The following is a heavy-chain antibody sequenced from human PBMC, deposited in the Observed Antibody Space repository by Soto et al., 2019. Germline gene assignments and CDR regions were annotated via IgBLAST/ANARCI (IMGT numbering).Heavy chain of an antibody. V-gene: IGHV4-30-4*01. D-gene: IGHD2-15*01. CDR1: GGSISSGNYY. Sequence: QVQLQESGPGLVKPSQTLSLTCTVSGGSISSGNYYWSWIRQPPGKGLEWIGFISYSGSTYYSVSLKSRVTISVDTSKNQFSLNLSFVTAADKAVYYCATMGTPATGLYYFDYWGQGTLVTVSS. CDR2: ISYSGST. CDR3: ATMGTPATGLYYFDY. J-gene: IGHJ4*02.